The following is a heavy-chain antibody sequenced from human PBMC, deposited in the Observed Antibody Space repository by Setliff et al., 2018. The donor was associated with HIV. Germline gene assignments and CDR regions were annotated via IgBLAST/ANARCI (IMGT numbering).Heavy chain of an antibody. J-gene: IGHJ6*03. CDR3: ARGARLLAAYRDRWDYYYMGV. Sequence: SETLSLTCTVSGGSIINYFWIWIRQPPGKGLEWIGEINHSGSTHYNPSLKSRFTISVDTSKNQFSLKVNSVTAADTAVYYCARGARLLAAYRDRWDYYYMGVWGKGTTVTVSS. CDR1: GGSIINYF. CDR2: INHSGST. D-gene: IGHD1-26*01. V-gene: IGHV4-34*01.